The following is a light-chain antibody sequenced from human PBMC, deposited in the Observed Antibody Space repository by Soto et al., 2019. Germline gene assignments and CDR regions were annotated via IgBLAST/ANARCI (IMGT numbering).Light chain of an antibody. J-gene: IGKJ1*01. CDR2: GAS. V-gene: IGKV3-20*01. Sequence: ETVLTQSPGTLSLSPGERATLSCRASQSVSSSYLAWYHQRPGQAPRLLIYGASRRATGIPDRFSGSGSETDFTLTISRLEPEDFAVYYCQQYDRSWTFGQGTKVEIK. CDR3: QQYDRSWT. CDR1: QSVSSSY.